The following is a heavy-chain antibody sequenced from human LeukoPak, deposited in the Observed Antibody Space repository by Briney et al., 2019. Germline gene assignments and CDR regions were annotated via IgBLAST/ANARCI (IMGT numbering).Heavy chain of an antibody. CDR3: AKVTYSSSWYRSDYYYYGMDV. Sequence: GGSLRLSCAASGFTFSSYAMGWVRQAPGKGLEWVSAISGSGGSTYYADSVKGRFTISRDNSKNTLYLQMNSLRAEDTAVYYCAKVTYSSSWYRSDYYYYGMDVWGQGTTVTVSS. D-gene: IGHD6-13*01. V-gene: IGHV3-23*01. CDR1: GFTFSSYA. CDR2: ISGSGGST. J-gene: IGHJ6*02.